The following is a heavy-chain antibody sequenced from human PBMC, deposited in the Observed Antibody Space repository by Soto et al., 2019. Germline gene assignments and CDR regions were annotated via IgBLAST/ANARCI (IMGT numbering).Heavy chain of an antibody. CDR1: GYTFTSYY. D-gene: IGHD2-8*01. Sequence: ASVKVSCKASGYTFTSYYMHWVRQAPGQGLEWMGIINPSGGSTSYAQKFQGRVTMTRDTSTSTVYMELSSLRSEDTAVYYCGRQARYCTNGVCSAYGMDVWGQGTTVTVSS. V-gene: IGHV1-46*01. CDR2: INPSGGST. J-gene: IGHJ6*02. CDR3: GRQARYCTNGVCSAYGMDV.